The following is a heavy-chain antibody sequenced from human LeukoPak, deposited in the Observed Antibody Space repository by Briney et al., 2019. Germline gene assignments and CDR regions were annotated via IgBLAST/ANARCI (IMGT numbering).Heavy chain of an antibody. Sequence: SETLSLTCAVYGGSFSGYYWSWIRQPPGKGLEWIGEINHSGSTNYNPSLKSRVTISVDTSKNQFSLKLSSVTAADTAAYYCARHLTGVLLWFGEPNFDYWGQGTLVTVSS. V-gene: IGHV4-34*01. CDR1: GGSFSGYY. J-gene: IGHJ4*02. CDR3: ARHLTGVLLWFGEPNFDY. CDR2: INHSGST. D-gene: IGHD3-10*01.